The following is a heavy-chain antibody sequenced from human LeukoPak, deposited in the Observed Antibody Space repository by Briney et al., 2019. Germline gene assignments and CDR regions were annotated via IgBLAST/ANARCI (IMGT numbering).Heavy chain of an antibody. V-gene: IGHV1-18*01. CDR1: GYTFSNYV. D-gene: IGHD6-13*01. CDR3: ARDNVAAAGTFDY. J-gene: IGHJ4*02. CDR2: ISTYTGDS. Sequence: ASVKVSCKTSGYTFSNYVLTWVRQAPGQGLEWMGRISTYTGDSNYAQKFHDRITMTTDTSTSTAYMELRNLRSDDTAVYYCARDNVAAAGTFDYWGQGTLVTVSS.